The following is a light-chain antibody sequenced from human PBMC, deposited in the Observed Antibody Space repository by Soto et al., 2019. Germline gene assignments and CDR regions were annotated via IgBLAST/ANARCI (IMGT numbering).Light chain of an antibody. CDR1: QSISRY. V-gene: IGKV1-39*01. CDR3: QQSYSTPPFP. Sequence: DIQMTQSPSSLSASVGDRVTITCRASQSISRYLNWYQQKPGKAPKLLIYAASRLQSGVPSRFSGSGSGTDFTLTLSSLQPEDFATDYCQQSYSTPPFPFCPGTKVDIK. J-gene: IGKJ3*01. CDR2: AAS.